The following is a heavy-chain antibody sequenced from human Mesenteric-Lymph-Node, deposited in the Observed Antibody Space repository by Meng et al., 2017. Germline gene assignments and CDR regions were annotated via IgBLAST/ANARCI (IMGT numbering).Heavy chain of an antibody. CDR2: IYYSGRT. Sequence: QLQLPESGPGLVKPSETLSLPCSASGGSISSCTYYWGWIRQPPGKGLEWIGSIYYSGRTYYNPSLKSRVTMSVDTSKNQFSLKLSSVTAADTAVYYCARLWFGERPPDYWGQGTLVTVSS. D-gene: IGHD3-10*01. J-gene: IGHJ4*02. CDR3: ARLWFGERPPDY. CDR1: GGSISSCTYY. V-gene: IGHV4-39*01.